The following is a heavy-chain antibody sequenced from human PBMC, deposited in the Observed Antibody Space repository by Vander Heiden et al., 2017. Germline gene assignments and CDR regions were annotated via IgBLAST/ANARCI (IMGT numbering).Heavy chain of an antibody. J-gene: IGHJ5*02. V-gene: IGHV3-30-3*01. CDR3: ARESIAAAGRGWFDP. CDR1: GFTFSSSS. D-gene: IGHD6-25*01. Sequence: QVQLVESGGGVVQPGRSLRLSCAASGFTFSSSSMHWVRQAPGKGLEWVAVIAYDGSNKYYADSVKGRFTISRDNSKNTLYLQMNSLRAEDTAVYYCARESIAAAGRGWFDPWGQGTLVTVSS. CDR2: IAYDGSNK.